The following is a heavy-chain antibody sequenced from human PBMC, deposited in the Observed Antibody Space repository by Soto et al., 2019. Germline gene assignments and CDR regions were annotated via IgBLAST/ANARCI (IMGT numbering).Heavy chain of an antibody. D-gene: IGHD3-9*01. V-gene: IGHV4-59*08. CDR3: ARHPGYYDVLTGYSTYYFDY. Sequence: QVQLQESGPGLVKPSETLSLTCTVSGGSISTYYWSWIRQPPGKGLEWIGYIYYRGNTNYNPSFKSRVTISLDTSKHQFSLRLGSVTAADTAVYYCARHPGYYDVLTGYSTYYFDYWGQGTLVTVSS. CDR2: IYYRGNT. J-gene: IGHJ4*02. CDR1: GGSISTYY.